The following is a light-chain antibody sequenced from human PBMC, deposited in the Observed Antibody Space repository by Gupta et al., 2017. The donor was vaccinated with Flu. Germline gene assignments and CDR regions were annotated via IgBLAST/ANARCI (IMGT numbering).Light chain of an antibody. CDR2: LGS. J-gene: IGKJ1*01. Sequence: IVMTQSLLSVPVTPGEPASISCRASQSRLHSNGYNYLDWYLQKPGQSPQLLIYLGSNRASGVPDRFSGSGSGTDFTLKISRVEAEDVGVYYCRQALQTPTTFGQGTKVEIK. CDR3: RQALQTPTT. CDR1: QSRLHSNGYNY. V-gene: IGKV2-28*01.